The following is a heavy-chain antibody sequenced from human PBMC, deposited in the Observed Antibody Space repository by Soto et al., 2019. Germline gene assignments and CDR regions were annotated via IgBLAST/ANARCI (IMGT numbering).Heavy chain of an antibody. CDR3: AKGRLAVGSDWFDS. CDR2: IDSDGTDT. CDR1: GFTFYTYA. Sequence: PVGSLRLSCEASGFTFYTYAMIWVRQAPGKGLEWVTAIDSDGTDTYYADFVKGRFTVSRDNSKNTLYLQMRSLTAEGTALYYCAKGRLAVGSDWFDSWGPGTLVTVSS. D-gene: IGHD1-26*01. V-gene: IGHV3-23*05. J-gene: IGHJ5*01.